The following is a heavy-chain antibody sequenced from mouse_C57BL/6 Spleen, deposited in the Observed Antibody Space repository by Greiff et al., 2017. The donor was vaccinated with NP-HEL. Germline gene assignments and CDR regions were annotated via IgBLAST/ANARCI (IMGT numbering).Heavy chain of an antibody. V-gene: IGHV2-2*01. CDR2: IWSGGST. CDR3: ARNSDYAQFAY. J-gene: IGHJ3*01. CDR1: GFSLTSYG. Sequence: VQVVESGPGLVQPSQSLSITCTVSGFSLTSYGVHWVRQSPGKGLEWLGVIWSGGSTDYNAAFISRLSISKDNSKSQVFFKMNSLQADDTAIYYCARNSDYAQFAYWGQGTLVTVSA. D-gene: IGHD2-4*01.